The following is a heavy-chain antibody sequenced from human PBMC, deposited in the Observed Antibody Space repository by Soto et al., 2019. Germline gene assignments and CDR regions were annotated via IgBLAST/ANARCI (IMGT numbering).Heavy chain of an antibody. D-gene: IGHD3-3*01. Sequence: GGSLRLSCAASGFTVSSNYMSWVRQAPGKGLEWVSVIYSGGSTYYADSVKGRFNISRHNSKNTLYLQMNSLRAEDTAVYYCASGPNYDFWSGYSSPSDYYGMDVWGQGTTVTVSS. J-gene: IGHJ6*02. V-gene: IGHV3-53*04. CDR3: ASGPNYDFWSGYSSPSDYYGMDV. CDR2: IYSGGST. CDR1: GFTVSSNY.